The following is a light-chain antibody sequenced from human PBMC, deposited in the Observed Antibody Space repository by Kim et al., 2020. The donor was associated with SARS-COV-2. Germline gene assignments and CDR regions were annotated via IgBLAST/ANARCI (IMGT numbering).Light chain of an antibody. J-gene: IGKJ4*01. CDR1: QIVSSY. Sequence: SSPGERSSLSCRSRQIVSSYLAWYQQKPGQAPRLLFYDASNRATGIPARFSGSGSGTDFTLTISSLEPEDFAVYYCQQRSNWPLTFGGGTKVDIK. CDR2: DAS. V-gene: IGKV3-11*01. CDR3: QQRSNWPLT.